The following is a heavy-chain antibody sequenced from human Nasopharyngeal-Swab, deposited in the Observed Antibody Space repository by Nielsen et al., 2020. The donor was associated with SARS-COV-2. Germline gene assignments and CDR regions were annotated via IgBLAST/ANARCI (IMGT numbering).Heavy chain of an antibody. CDR2: ISYEGSKK. D-gene: IGHD3-10*01. J-gene: IGHJ3*02. CDR1: GFSFNNYG. Sequence: GESLKISCTASGFSFNNYGMHGVRQAPGKGLEWVAVISYEGSKKFYAESVEGRFTISRDYSKSTLYLQMDSLRTEDTAMYYCAKANVLFWFGQFKNDGFDIWGQGTMVAVSS. V-gene: IGHV3-30*18. CDR3: AKANVLFWFGQFKNDGFDI.